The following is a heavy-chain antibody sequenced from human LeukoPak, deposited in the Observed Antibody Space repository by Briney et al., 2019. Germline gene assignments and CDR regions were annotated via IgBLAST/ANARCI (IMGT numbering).Heavy chain of an antibody. V-gene: IGHV1-8*01. CDR2: MNPNSGNT. CDR1: GYTFISFD. J-gene: IGHJ3*02. D-gene: IGHD3-10*01. Sequence: ASVKVSCKTSGYTFISFDINWVRQATGQGLEWMGWMNPNSGNTGYAQKFQGRVTITRNTSISTAYMELSSLRSEDTAVYYCARDRRGVRTDAFDIWGQGTMVTVSS. CDR3: ARDRRGVRTDAFDI.